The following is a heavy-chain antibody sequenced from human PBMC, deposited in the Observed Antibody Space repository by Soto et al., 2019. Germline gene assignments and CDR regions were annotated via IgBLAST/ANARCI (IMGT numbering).Heavy chain of an antibody. J-gene: IGHJ4*02. V-gene: IGHV3-30-3*01. CDR2: ISYDGSNK. CDR1: GFTFSSYA. CDR3: ATARITRTKFMITFGGPISEPKKKADY. D-gene: IGHD3-16*01. Sequence: VQLVESGGGVVQPGRSLSLSCAASGFTFSSYAMHWVRQAPGKGLEWVAVISYDGSNKYYADSVKGRFTISRDNSKNTLYLQMNRLRAEDTAVYYCATARITRTKFMITFGGPISEPKKKADYWGQGTLVTVSS.